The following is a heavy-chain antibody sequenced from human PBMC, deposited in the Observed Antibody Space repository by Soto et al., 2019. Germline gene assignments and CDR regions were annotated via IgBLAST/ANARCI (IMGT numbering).Heavy chain of an antibody. D-gene: IGHD2-21*02. J-gene: IGHJ5*02. CDR3: ARIHTYCGGDCFVT. CDR2: IAYDGSNA. CDR1: GFTFRNHA. V-gene: IGHV3-30-3*01. Sequence: GGSLRLSCAASGFTFRNHAMHWVRQAPGKGLECLAVIAYDGSNAFYRDSVKGRFTISRDNSKNTLYLHMNSLRSEDTGVYYCARIHTYCGGDCFVTWGQGTLVTVSS.